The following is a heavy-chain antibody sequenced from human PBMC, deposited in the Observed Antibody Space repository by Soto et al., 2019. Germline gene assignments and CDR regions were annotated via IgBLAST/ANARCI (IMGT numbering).Heavy chain of an antibody. V-gene: IGHV4-34*01. CDR2: INHSGST. Sequence: SETLSLTCAVYGGSFSGYYWSWIRQPPGKGLEWIGEINHSGSTNYNPSLKSRVTISVDTSKNQFSLELSSVTAADTAVYYCARPEGDCTNGVCYLSNNWFDPWGQGTLVTVSS. J-gene: IGHJ5*02. CDR3: ARPEGDCTNGVCYLSNNWFDP. CDR1: GGSFSGYY. D-gene: IGHD2-8*01.